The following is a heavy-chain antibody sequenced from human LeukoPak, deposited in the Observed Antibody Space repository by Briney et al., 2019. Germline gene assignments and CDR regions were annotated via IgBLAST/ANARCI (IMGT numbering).Heavy chain of an antibody. CDR3: ARYKSFDY. V-gene: IGHV3-33*08. CDR1: GFTFDDYA. J-gene: IGHJ4*02. CDR2: IWYDGSNK. D-gene: IGHD1-14*01. Sequence: GGSLRLSCAASGFTFDDYAMHWVRQAPGKGLEWVAVIWYDGSNKYYADSVKGRFTISRDNSKNTLYLQMNSLRAEDTAVYYCARYKSFDYWGQGALVTVSS.